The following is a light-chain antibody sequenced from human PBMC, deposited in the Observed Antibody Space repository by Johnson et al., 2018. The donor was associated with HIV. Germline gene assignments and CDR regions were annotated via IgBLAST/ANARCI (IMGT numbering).Light chain of an antibody. V-gene: IGLV1-51*02. CDR3: GTWDSSLNAYV. J-gene: IGLJ1*01. CDR2: ENN. CDR1: SSNIGNNY. Sequence: QSVLTQPPSVSAAPGQKVTISCSGSSSNIGNNYVSWYQQLPGTAPKLLIYENNKRPSGIPDRFSGSKSGTSATLGITGLQTGDEADYYCGTWDSSLNAYVFGAATNVAVL.